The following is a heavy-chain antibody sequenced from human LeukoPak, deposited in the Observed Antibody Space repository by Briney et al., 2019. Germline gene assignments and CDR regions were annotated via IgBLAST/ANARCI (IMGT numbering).Heavy chain of an antibody. J-gene: IGHJ6*03. CDR2: IYYSGST. D-gene: IGHD2-15*01. Sequence: SETLSLTGTVSGGSISSYYWSWIRQPPGKGLEWIGYIYYSGSTNYNPPLKSRVTISVDTSKNQFSLKLSSVTAADTAVYYCARAPGYCSGGSCYAYYMDVWGKGTTVTVSS. CDR1: GGSISSYY. CDR3: ARAPGYCSGGSCYAYYMDV. V-gene: IGHV4-59*01.